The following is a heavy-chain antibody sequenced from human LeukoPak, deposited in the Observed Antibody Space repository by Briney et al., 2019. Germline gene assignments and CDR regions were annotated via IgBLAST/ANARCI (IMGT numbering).Heavy chain of an antibody. CDR2: IYYSGST. J-gene: IGHJ3*02. V-gene: IGHV4-59*01. CDR3: ARETKAFDI. Sequence: SETLSLTCTVSGGSISSYYWSWIRQPPGKGLEWLGYIYYSGSTNYNPSLKSRVTISVDTSKNQFSLKLSSVTAADTAVYYCARETKAFDIWGQGTMVTVSS. CDR1: GGSISSYY.